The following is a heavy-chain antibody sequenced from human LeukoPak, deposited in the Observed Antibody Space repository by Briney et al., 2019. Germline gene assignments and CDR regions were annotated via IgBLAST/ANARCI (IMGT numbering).Heavy chain of an antibody. CDR1: GFTFSSYA. V-gene: IGHV3-30*04. J-gene: IGHJ4*02. CDR3: ARDDLQQLLAFDY. Sequence: GGSLRLSCAASGFTFSSYAMHWVRQAPGKGLEWVAVISYDGSNKYYAGSVKGRFTISRDNSKNTLYLQMNSLRAEDTAVYYCARDDLQQLLAFDYWGQGTLVTVSS. D-gene: IGHD6-13*01. CDR2: ISYDGSNK.